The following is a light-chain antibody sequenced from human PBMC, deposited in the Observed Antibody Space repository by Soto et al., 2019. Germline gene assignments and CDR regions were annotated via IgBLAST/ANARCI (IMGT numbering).Light chain of an antibody. J-gene: IGKJ5*01. CDR2: GAS. Sequence: EIVLTQSPGTLSLYPGERATLSCRASQSVSSSYLAWYQQKPGQAPRLLIYGASSRATGIPDRFSGSGSGTDFSLPISRLEPEDFAVYYCQQYGSSRITFGQGTRLEIK. CDR1: QSVSSSY. CDR3: QQYGSSRIT. V-gene: IGKV3-20*01.